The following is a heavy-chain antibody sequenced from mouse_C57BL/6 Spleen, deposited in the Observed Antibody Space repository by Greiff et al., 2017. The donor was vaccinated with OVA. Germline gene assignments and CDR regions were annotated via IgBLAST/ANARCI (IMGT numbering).Heavy chain of an antibody. D-gene: IGHD1-3*01. CDR1: GYTFTSYW. V-gene: IGHV1-61*01. CDR3: ARHEESGNHYFDY. CDR2: IYPSDSET. Sequence: QVQLQQPGAELVRPGSSVKLSCKASGYTFTSYWMDWVKQRPGQGLEWIGNIYPSDSETHYNQKFKDKATLTVDKSSSTVYMELSRLTSEDSAVYFCARHEESGNHYFDYWGQGTTLTVSS. J-gene: IGHJ2*01.